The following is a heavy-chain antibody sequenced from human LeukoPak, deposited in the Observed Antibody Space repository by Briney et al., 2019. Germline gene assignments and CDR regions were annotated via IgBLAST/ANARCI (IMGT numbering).Heavy chain of an antibody. V-gene: IGHV3-53*01. CDR2: IYSGGST. J-gene: IGHJ4*02. Sequence: GGSLRLSCAASGFTVSSNYMSWVRQAPGKGLEWVSVIYSGGSTYYADSVKGRFTISRDNSKNTLYLQMNSLRAEDTAVYYCASQMATKYYFDYWGREPWSPSPQ. D-gene: IGHD5-24*01. CDR3: ASQMATKYYFDY. CDR1: GFTVSSNY.